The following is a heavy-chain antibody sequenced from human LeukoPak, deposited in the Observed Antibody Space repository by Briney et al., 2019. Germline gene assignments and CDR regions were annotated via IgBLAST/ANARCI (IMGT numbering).Heavy chain of an antibody. Sequence: SETLSLTCTVSGGSICSSSFYWGWIRQPPGKWLEWIGSIYYSGSTYYNPSLKSRVTISVDTSKNQFSLKLSSVTAADTAVYYCARVPDTAMVTFYFDYWGQGTLVTVSS. CDR1: GGSICSSSFY. J-gene: IGHJ4*02. CDR3: ARVPDTAMVTFYFDY. V-gene: IGHV4-39*01. CDR2: IYYSGST. D-gene: IGHD5-18*01.